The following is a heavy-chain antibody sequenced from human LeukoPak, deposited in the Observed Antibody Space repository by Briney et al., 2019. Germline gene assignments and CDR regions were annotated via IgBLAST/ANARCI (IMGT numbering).Heavy chain of an antibody. V-gene: IGHV4-39*01. CDR3: ARPSTKYSSSSGYFQH. D-gene: IGHD6-6*01. CDR2: IYYSGST. J-gene: IGHJ1*01. CDR1: GGSISSSSYN. Sequence: PSETLSLTCTVSGGSISSSSYNWGWLRQPPGKGLEWIGSIYYSGSTYYNPSLKSRVTISVDTSKNQFSLKLSSVTAADTAVYYCARPSTKYSSSSGYFQHWGQGTLVTVSS.